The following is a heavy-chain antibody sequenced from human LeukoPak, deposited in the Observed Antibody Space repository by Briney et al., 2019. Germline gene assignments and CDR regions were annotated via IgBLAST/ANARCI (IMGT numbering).Heavy chain of an antibody. CDR2: VNYRGDG. D-gene: IGHD2-21*01. CDR1: NASFGPYY. Sequence: SETLSLTCDVYNASFGPYYWSWLRQSPGKGLEYIGEVNYRGDGNYNPSLNSRASISIDTSKKQFSLRQTSVTAADTAMYYCARETSLHIFDSWGQGTLVTVSS. CDR3: ARETSLHIFDS. V-gene: IGHV4-34*01. J-gene: IGHJ4*02.